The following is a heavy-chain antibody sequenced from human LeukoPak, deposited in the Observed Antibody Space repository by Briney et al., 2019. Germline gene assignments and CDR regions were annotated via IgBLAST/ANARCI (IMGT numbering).Heavy chain of an antibody. CDR2: ISYDGSNK. D-gene: IGHD3-22*01. Sequence: GGSLRLSCAASTFTSSSYAMNWVRQAPGKGLEWVAVISYDGSNKYYADSVKGRFTISRDNSKNTLYLQMNSLRAEDTAVYYCARDPPYYYDSSGYFGAFDIWGQGTMVTVSS. J-gene: IGHJ3*02. CDR3: ARDPPYYYDSSGYFGAFDI. CDR1: TFTSSSYA. V-gene: IGHV3-30*04.